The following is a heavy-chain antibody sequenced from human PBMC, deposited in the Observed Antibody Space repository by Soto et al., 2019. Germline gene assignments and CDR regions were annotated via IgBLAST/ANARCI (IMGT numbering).Heavy chain of an antibody. V-gene: IGHV3-23*01. D-gene: IGHD6-19*01. Sequence: GGSLRLSCAASGFTFSSYAMSWVRQAPGKGLEWVSAISGSGGSTYYADSVKGRFTISRDNSKNTLYLQMNSLRAEDTAVYYFAKGRQIAVAGKGFDYYYYGMDVWGQGTTVTVSS. CDR2: ISGSGGST. CDR1: GFTFSSYA. CDR3: AKGRQIAVAGKGFDYYYYGMDV. J-gene: IGHJ6*02.